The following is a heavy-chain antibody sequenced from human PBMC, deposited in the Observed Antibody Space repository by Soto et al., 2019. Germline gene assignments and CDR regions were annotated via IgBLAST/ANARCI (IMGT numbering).Heavy chain of an antibody. CDR2: INPSGGST. D-gene: IGHD6-13*01. J-gene: IGHJ6*02. Sequence: GASVKVSCKASGYTFTSYYMHWVRQAPGQGLEWMGKINPSGGSTSYAQKFQGRVTMTRDTSTSTVYMELSSLRSEDTAVYYCARDLTSSWYSDYYYGMDVWGQGTTVTVSS. V-gene: IGHV1-46*01. CDR1: GYTFTSYY. CDR3: ARDLTSSWYSDYYYGMDV.